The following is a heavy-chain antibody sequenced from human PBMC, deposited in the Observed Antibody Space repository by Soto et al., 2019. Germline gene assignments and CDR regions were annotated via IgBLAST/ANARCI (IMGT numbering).Heavy chain of an antibody. CDR3: ARDHEVQVVPAAMLAGEYFQH. CDR1: GFTFSSYS. Sequence: EVQLVESGGGLVQPGGSLRLSCAASGFTFSSYSMNWVRQAPGKGLEWVSYISSSSSTIYYADSVKGRFTISRDNAKNSLYLQMNSLRAEDTAVYYCARDHEVQVVPAAMLAGEYFQHWGQGTLVTVSS. CDR2: ISSSSSTI. V-gene: IGHV3-48*01. D-gene: IGHD2-2*01. J-gene: IGHJ1*01.